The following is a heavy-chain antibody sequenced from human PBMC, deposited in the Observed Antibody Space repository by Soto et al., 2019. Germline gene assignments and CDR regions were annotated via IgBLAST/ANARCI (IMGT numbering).Heavy chain of an antibody. Sequence: SETLSLTCTVSGGSISSSSYYWGWIRQPPGKGLEWIGSIYYSGSTYYNPSLKSRVTISVDTSKNQFSLKLSSVTAADTAVYYCARRKEYPKYNYYFDYWGQGTPVTVSS. CDR3: ARRKEYPKYNYYFDY. J-gene: IGHJ4*02. V-gene: IGHV4-39*01. CDR2: IYYSGST. D-gene: IGHD1-20*01. CDR1: GGSISSSSYY.